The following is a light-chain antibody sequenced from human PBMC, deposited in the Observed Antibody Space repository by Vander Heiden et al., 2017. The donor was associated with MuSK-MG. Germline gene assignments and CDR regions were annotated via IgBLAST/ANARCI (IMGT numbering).Light chain of an antibody. CDR2: EVS. Sequence: SAPTQPASVSGSPGPSITISCTGTSSDVGNYNLVSWYQQYPGKAPKLMIFEVSKWPSGVSNRFSGSKSGNTASLTISGLQEEDEADYYCCSYAGSGTFVFGTGTKVTVL. V-gene: IGLV2-23*02. CDR1: SSDVGNYNL. CDR3: CSYAGSGTFV. J-gene: IGLJ1*01.